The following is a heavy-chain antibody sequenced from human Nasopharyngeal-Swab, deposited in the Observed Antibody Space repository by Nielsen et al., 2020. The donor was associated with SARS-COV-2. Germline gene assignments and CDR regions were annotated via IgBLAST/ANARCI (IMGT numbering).Heavy chain of an antibody. J-gene: IGHJ6*02. CDR1: GYTFTGCY. CDR3: ARVSELSRSYYYYGMDV. CDR2: INPNTGGT. V-gene: IGHV1-2*04. Sequence: ASVKVSCKASGYTFTGCYIYWVRQAPGQGLEWMGWINPNTGGTNYVQKFRGWVTMTRDTSTSTVNMELSSLRSEDTAVYYCARVSELSRSYYYYGMDVWGQGTTVTVSS. D-gene: IGHD1-26*01.